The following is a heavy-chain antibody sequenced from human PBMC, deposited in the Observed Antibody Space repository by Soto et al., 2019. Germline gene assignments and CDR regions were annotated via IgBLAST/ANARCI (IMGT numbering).Heavy chain of an antibody. CDR2: VYHNGGA. CDR1: GVSIHNSHSF. V-gene: IGHV4-39*01. D-gene: IGHD2-21*01. J-gene: IGHJ5*01. CDR3: GRVVEGATRHTDPDS. Sequence: SETLSLTCTVSGVSIHNSHSFWAWIRQPPGKGLQFIASVYHNGGAHCNSSLKSRVTISVDTANNQVSLRMRSLTAADTAFYYCGRVVEGATRHTDPDSWGQGILVTVPS.